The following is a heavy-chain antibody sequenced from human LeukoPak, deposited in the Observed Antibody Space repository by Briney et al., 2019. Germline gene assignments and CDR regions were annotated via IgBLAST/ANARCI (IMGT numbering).Heavy chain of an antibody. CDR2: ISYDGSNE. Sequence: TGGSLRLSCAASGFSFSTYAMHWVRQAPGKGLEWVAVISYDGSNEYYADSVKGRFTISRDNSKNTLYLQMNSLRPEDTAVYYCAKSMATLVVTLGRHFDYWGQGTLVTVSS. CDR3: AKSMATLVVTLGRHFDY. J-gene: IGHJ4*02. D-gene: IGHD2-21*01. CDR1: GFSFSTYA. V-gene: IGHV3-30*18.